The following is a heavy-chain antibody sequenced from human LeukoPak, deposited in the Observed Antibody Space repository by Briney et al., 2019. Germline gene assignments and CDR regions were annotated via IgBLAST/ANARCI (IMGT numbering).Heavy chain of an antibody. V-gene: IGHV1-2*06. CDR1: GYTFTGYY. Sequence: ASVKVSCKASGYTFTGYYMHWVRQAPGQGLEWMGRINPNSGGTNYAQKFQGRVTMTRDTSISTAYMELSRLRSDDTAVYYCAREAQTTATPFYMDVWGKGTTVTVSS. CDR3: AREAQTTATPFYMDV. J-gene: IGHJ6*03. CDR2: INPNSGGT. D-gene: IGHD4-17*01.